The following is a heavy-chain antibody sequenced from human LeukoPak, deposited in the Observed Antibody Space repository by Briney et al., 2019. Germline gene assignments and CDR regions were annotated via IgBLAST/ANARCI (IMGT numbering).Heavy chain of an antibody. CDR2: IKQDGSEK. V-gene: IGHV3-7*01. D-gene: IGHD5-12*01. CDR1: GFTFSSYE. CDR3: ARGYSGYDP. J-gene: IGHJ5*02. Sequence: GGSLRLSCAASGFTFSSYEMNWVRQAPGKGLEWVANIKQDGSEKYYVDSVKGRFTISRDNAKNSLYLQMNSLRAEDTAVYYCARGYSGYDPWGQGTLVTVSS.